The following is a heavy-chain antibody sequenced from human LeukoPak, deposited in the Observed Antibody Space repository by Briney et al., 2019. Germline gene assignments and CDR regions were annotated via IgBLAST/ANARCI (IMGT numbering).Heavy chain of an antibody. Sequence: GASVKVSCKASGYTFTGYYMHWVRQAPGQGLEWMGWINPNSGGTNYAQKFQGRVTMTRDTSISTAYMELSRLRSDDTAVYYCARGHYYDSSGYLRMGAFDIWGQGTMVTVSS. J-gene: IGHJ3*02. V-gene: IGHV1-2*02. D-gene: IGHD3-22*01. CDR3: ARGHYYDSSGYLRMGAFDI. CDR1: GYTFTGYY. CDR2: INPNSGGT.